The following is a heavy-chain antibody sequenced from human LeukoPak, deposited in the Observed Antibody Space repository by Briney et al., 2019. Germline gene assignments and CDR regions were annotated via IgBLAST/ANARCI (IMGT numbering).Heavy chain of an antibody. V-gene: IGHV3-30-3*01. J-gene: IGHJ4*02. CDR3: AREAYSSSLGAFDY. D-gene: IGHD6-6*01. CDR2: ISYDGSNK. Sequence: GGSLRLSCAASGFTFSSYAMHWVRQAPDKGLEWVAVISYDGSNKYYADSVKGRFTISRDNSKNTLYLQMNSLRAEDTAVYYCAREAYSSSLGAFDYWGQGALVTVSS. CDR1: GFTFSSYA.